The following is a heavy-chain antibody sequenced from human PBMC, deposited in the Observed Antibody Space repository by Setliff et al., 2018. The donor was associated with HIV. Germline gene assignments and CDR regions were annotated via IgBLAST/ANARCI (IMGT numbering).Heavy chain of an antibody. V-gene: IGHV1-18*01. J-gene: IGHJ4*02. CDR3: ARDGGAVSGRIDY. Sequence: ASVKVSCKASGGTFSSYAINWVRQATGQGLEWMGWMNPNSGNTNYAQKLQGRVTMTTDTSTSTAYMDLRSLISDDTAVYYCARDGGAVSGRIDYWGQGTLVTVSS. D-gene: IGHD6-19*01. CDR1: GGTFSSYA. CDR2: MNPNSGNT.